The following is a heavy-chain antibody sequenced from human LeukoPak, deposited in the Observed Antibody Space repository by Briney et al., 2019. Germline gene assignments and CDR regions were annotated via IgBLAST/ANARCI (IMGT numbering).Heavy chain of an antibody. CDR3: ARGVRGSYRDY. CDR2: IYTSGST. J-gene: IGHJ4*02. CDR1: GGSISSGSYY. Sequence: PSQTLSLTCTVSGGSISSGSYYWSWIRQPAGKGLEWIGRIYTSGSTNYNPSLKSRVTISVDTSKNQFSLKLSSVTAADTAVYYCARGVRGSYRDYWGQGTLVTVSS. D-gene: IGHD3-16*02. V-gene: IGHV4-61*02.